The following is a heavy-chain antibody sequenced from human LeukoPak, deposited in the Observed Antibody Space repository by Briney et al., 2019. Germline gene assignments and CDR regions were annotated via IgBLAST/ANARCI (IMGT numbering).Heavy chain of an antibody. D-gene: IGHD6-6*01. Sequence: SETLSLTCTVSGGSISSGDYYWSWIRQPPEKGLEWIGYIYYSGSTYYNPSLKSRVTISVDTSKNQFSLKLSSVTAADTAVYYCARDSSSGRRYWGQGTLVTVSS. CDR3: ARDSSSGRRY. CDR1: GGSISSGDYY. J-gene: IGHJ4*02. V-gene: IGHV4-30-4*08. CDR2: IYYSGST.